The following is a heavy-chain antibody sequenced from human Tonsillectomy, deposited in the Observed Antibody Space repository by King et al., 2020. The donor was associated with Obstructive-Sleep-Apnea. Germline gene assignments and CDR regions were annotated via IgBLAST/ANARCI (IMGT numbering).Heavy chain of an antibody. Sequence: HVQLQESGPGLVKPSGTLSLTCAVSGGSISSSNWWSLVRQPPGKGLEWIGEIFHSGTTNYNPSLKSRVTISIDKYKTQFSLKLSSVTAADTAVYYCARDSSGYSYEDYWGQGTLVTVSS. V-gene: IGHV4-4*02. J-gene: IGHJ4*02. D-gene: IGHD5-18*01. CDR3: ARDSSGYSYEDY. CDR2: IFHSGTT. CDR1: GGSISSSNW.